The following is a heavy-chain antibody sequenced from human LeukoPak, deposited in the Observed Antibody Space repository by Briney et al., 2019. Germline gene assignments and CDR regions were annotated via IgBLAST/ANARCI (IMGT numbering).Heavy chain of an antibody. CDR1: GRSMSSSHW. V-gene: IGHV4-4*02. D-gene: IGHD3-3*01. CDR3: ARVFSYPLRAPFDP. CDR2: IDHSGKT. J-gene: IGHJ5*02. Sequence: SETLSLTCAVSGRSMSSSHWWSWVRQSPDKGLEWIGEIDHSGKTNYNPSLKSRVTISVDTSKNQFSLKMSSVTAADTAVYYCARVFSYPLRAPFDPWGQGTLVTVSS.